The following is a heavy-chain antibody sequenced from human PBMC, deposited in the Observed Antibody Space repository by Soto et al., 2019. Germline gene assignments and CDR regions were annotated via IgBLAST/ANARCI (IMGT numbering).Heavy chain of an antibody. CDR3: ARGESRIRITGTNAFGDYYYGMDV. Sequence: ASVKVSCKASGYTFTGYYMHWVRQAPGQGLEWMGWINPNSGGTNYAQKFQGWVTMTRDTSISTAYMELSRLRSDDTAVYYCARGESRIRITGTNAFGDYYYGMDVWGQGTTVTVSS. V-gene: IGHV1-2*04. CDR2: INPNSGGT. D-gene: IGHD1-7*01. CDR1: GYTFTGYY. J-gene: IGHJ6*02.